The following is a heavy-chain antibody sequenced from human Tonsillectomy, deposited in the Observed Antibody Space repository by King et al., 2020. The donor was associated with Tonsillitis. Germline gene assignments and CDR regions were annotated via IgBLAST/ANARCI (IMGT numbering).Heavy chain of an antibody. CDR2: MYISGIS. Sequence: QLQESGPGLVKPSQTLSLTCSVSGGSINSYSYYWSWIRQPAGKGLVWIGRMYISGISNHNPSLKSRVTISMDTSTKQVSLKLRSVTAADTAIYYCAIDRGYGFDCWGQGTLVTVSS. J-gene: IGHJ4*02. CDR3: AIDRGYGFDC. D-gene: IGHD5-12*01. CDR1: GGSINSYSYY. V-gene: IGHV4-61*02.